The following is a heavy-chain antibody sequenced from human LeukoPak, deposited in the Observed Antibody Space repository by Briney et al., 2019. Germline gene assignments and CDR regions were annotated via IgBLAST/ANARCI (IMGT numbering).Heavy chain of an antibody. CDR2: ITASSDTT. V-gene: IGHV3-23*01. D-gene: IGHD2-21*01. Sequence: SGGSLRLSCAASGFTFSNYALSWVRQAPGKGLEWVSAITASSDTTFYADSVKGRFTISRDNSKNTLYLQMSSLRPEDTAMYYCAKDPVDWSNGWFDPWGQGTLVTVSS. CDR3: AKDPVDWSNGWFDP. J-gene: IGHJ5*02. CDR1: GFTFSNYA.